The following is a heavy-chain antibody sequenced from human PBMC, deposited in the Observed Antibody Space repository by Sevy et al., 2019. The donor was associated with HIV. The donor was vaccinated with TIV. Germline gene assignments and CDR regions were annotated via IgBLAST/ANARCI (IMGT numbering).Heavy chain of an antibody. Sequence: SETLSLTCAVYGGSFSGYYWSWIRQPPGKGLEWIGEINHSGSTNYNPSLKSRVTVSVDPSKNQFSLRLSSVTAADTAVYYCAGEYYDSSGYYEEDYYYYGMDVWGQGTTVTVSS. CDR2: INHSGST. CDR1: GGSFSGYY. V-gene: IGHV4-34*01. J-gene: IGHJ6*02. D-gene: IGHD3-22*01. CDR3: AGEYYDSSGYYEEDYYYYGMDV.